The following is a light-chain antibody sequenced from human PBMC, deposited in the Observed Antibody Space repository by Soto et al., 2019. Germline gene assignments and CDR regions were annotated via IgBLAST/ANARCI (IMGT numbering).Light chain of an antibody. CDR1: YNL. Sequence: QSALTQPASVSGSPGQSITISCSGTYNLVSWYQQHPGKAPKLMIFEVNKRPSGVSYRFSGSKSGNTASLTISALQAEDEADYFCCSYVSNRRVFSGGTKLTVL. J-gene: IGLJ3*02. CDR2: EVN. V-gene: IGLV2-23*02. CDR3: CSYVSNRRV.